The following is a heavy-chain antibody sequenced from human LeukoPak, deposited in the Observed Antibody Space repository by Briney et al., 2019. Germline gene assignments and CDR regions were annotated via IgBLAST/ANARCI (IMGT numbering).Heavy chain of an antibody. CDR3: AKDQVPTFDF. CDR2: ISASGGST. Sequence: GGSLRLSCAASGFTFDDYGMSWVRQAPGKGLEWVSVISASGGSTYYADSVKGRFTISRDNSKNTLYLQMSSLRAEDSALYYCAKDQVPTFDFWGQGTLVTVSS. CDR1: GFTFDDYG. J-gene: IGHJ4*02. V-gene: IGHV3-23*01.